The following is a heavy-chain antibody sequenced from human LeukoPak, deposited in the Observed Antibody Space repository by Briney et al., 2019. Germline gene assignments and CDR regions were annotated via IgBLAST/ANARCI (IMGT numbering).Heavy chain of an antibody. CDR3: ARDRWASGFIDY. D-gene: IGHD6-25*01. Sequence: KSSETLSLTCTVSGGSISSYYWSWIRQPPGKGLEWIGYIYYSGSTNYNPSLKSRVTISVDTSKNQFSLKLSSVTAADTAVYYCARDRWASGFIDYWARDPWSPSPQ. CDR2: IYYSGST. V-gene: IGHV4-59*01. J-gene: IGHJ4*02. CDR1: GGSISSYY.